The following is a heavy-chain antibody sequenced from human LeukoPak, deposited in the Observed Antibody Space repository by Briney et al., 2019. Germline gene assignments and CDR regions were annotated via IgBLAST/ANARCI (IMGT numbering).Heavy chain of an antibody. CDR1: GYTFTSYA. Sequence: ASVKVSCKASGYTFTSYAMNWVRQAPGQGLEWMGWINTNTGNPTYAQGFTGRFVFSLDTSVSTAYLQISSLKAEDTAVYYCARDRSITIFGVVTPYYFDYWGQGTLVTVSS. CDR3: ARDRSITIFGVVTPYYFDY. J-gene: IGHJ4*02. CDR2: INTNTGNP. D-gene: IGHD3-3*01. V-gene: IGHV7-4-1*02.